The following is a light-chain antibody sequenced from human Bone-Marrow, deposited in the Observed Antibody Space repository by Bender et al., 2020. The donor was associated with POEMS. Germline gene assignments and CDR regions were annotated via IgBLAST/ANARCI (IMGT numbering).Light chain of an antibody. CDR1: KLGDRH. V-gene: IGLV3-1*01. CDR2: QDT. Sequence: SYEVNQPPSVSVSPGQTASITCSGDKLGDRHVCWYQQKPGQSPVLVIFQDTKRPSGVPDRFSGSKSGTSASLAISALRSEDEADYYCAAWDDSLDGPAFFGGGTKLTVL. CDR3: AAWDDSLDGPAF. J-gene: IGLJ2*01.